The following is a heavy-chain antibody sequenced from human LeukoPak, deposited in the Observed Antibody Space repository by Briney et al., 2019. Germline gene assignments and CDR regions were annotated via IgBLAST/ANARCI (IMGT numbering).Heavy chain of an antibody. J-gene: IGHJ6*03. D-gene: IGHD6-6*01. CDR2: IYPGDSDT. CDR1: GYSFTSYW. Sequence: GESLKISCKGSGYSFTSYWIGCVRQMPRKGLEWMGIIYPGDSDTRYSPSFQGQVTISADKSISTAYLQWSSLKASDTAMYYCARQKSSSEYYYYYMDVWGKGTTVTVSS. CDR3: ARQKSSSEYYYYYMDV. V-gene: IGHV5-51*01.